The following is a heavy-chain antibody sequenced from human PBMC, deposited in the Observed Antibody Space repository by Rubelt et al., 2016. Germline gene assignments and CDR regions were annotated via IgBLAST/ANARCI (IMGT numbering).Heavy chain of an antibody. CDR3: ARDGGNHQCDY. Sequence: QVQLVQSGTDVKKPGASVRVSCKASGHTFNSDSIHWVRQAPGQRLEWMGRITPSAATTVTAKEFKGRLTMTRDTATSTVYMDLNSLRSEETAVYYCARDGGNHQCDYWGQGTLVTVSS. J-gene: IGHJ4*02. CDR1: GHTFNSDS. CDR2: ITPSAATT. V-gene: IGHV1-46*02. D-gene: IGHD4-23*01.